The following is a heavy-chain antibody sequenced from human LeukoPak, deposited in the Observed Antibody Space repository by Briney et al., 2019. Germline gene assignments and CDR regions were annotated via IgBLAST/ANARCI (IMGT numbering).Heavy chain of an antibody. CDR2: VNRDGSET. Sequence: GGSLRLSCAASGFALSSHWVTWVRQVPGRGPEWVANVNRDGSETYYLDSVKGRFTISKDNAKNSLYLQMNSLRAEDTALYHCARNNGMDVWGQGTTVIISS. V-gene: IGHV3-7*03. CDR3: ARNNGMDV. CDR1: GFALSSHW. J-gene: IGHJ6*02.